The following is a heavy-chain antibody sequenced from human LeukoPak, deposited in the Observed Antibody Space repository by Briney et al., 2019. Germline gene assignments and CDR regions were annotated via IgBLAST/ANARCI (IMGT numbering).Heavy chain of an antibody. V-gene: IGHV3-30*02. D-gene: IGHD3-22*01. CDR1: GFTFSSYG. J-gene: IGHJ3*02. Sequence: GGSLRLSCAASGFTFSSYGMHWVRQAPGKGLEWVAFIRYDGSNKYYADSVKGRFTISRDNSKNTLYLQMNSLRAEDTAVYYCAIPYDSSGYYYGVAFDIWGQGTMVTVSS. CDR2: IRYDGSNK. CDR3: AIPYDSSGYYYGVAFDI.